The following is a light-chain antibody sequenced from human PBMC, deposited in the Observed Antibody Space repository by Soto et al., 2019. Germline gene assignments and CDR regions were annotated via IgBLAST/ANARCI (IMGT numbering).Light chain of an antibody. Sequence: DIQMTQSPSTLSASVGDRVTITCLATQSLNIWLAWYQQKPGKAPKLLISKASSLESGVPSRFSGSGSGTEFSLTISSLQPDDFATYYCQQYKAYSYTFGQGTRLEIK. V-gene: IGKV1-5*03. CDR1: QSLNIW. J-gene: IGKJ5*01. CDR3: QQYKAYSYT. CDR2: KAS.